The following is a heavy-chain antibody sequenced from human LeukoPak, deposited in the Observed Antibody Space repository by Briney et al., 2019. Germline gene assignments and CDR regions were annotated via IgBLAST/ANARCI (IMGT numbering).Heavy chain of an antibody. CDR3: AKDLSASVFDY. V-gene: IGHV3-30*04. J-gene: IGHJ4*02. CDR2: ISYDGSNK. D-gene: IGHD2-2*01. Sequence: GGSLRLSCAASGFMFNTYAMHWVRQAPGKGLEWVAVISYDGSNKYYADSVKGRFTISRDNSKNTLYLQMNSLRAEDTAVYYCAKDLSASVFDYWGQGTLVTVSS. CDR1: GFMFNTYA.